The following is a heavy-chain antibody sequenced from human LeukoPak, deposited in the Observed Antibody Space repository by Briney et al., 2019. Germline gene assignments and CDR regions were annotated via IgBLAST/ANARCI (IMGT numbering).Heavy chain of an antibody. CDR3: ATSTMIVVAIGY. D-gene: IGHD3-22*01. CDR2: INPNSGGT. CDR1: GYTFTGYY. J-gene: IGHJ4*02. Sequence: GASVKVSCKASGYTFTGYYMHWVRQAPGQGLEWMGWINPNSGGTNYAQKFQGRVTMTRDTSISTACMELSRLRSDDTAVYYCATSTMIVVAIGYWGQGTLVTVSS. V-gene: IGHV1-2*02.